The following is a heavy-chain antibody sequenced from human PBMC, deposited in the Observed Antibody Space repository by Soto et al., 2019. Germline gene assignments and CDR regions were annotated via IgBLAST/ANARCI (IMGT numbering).Heavy chain of an antibody. D-gene: IGHD3-10*01. CDR2: MNPNSGNT. V-gene: IGHV1-8*02. Sequence: QVQLVQSGAEVKKPGASVKVSFKASGYTLTSYDVNWVRQATGQGLEWMGWMNPNSGNTGYAQKFQGRVTMTRNTSISTAYMELSSLRSEDTAVYYCASYYYGSGSYALDYWGQGTLVTVSS. J-gene: IGHJ4*02. CDR3: ASYYYGSGSYALDY. CDR1: GYTLTSYD.